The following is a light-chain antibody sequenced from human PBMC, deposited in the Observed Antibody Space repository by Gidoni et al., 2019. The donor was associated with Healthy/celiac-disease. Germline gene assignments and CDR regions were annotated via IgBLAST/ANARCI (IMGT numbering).Light chain of an antibody. CDR3: QSYDRSLSVV. J-gene: IGLJ2*01. V-gene: IGLV1-40*01. Sequence: QSVLTQPPSVSGAPGQRVTISCTGSSPNIGAGYDVHWYQQLPGTAPKLLIYANNNRPSGVPDRFSGSKSGTSASLAITGLQAEDEANYYCQSYDRSLSVVFGGGTKLTVL. CDR2: ANN. CDR1: SPNIGAGYD.